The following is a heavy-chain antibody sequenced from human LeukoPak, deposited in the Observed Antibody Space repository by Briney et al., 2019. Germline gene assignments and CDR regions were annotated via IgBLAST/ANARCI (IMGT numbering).Heavy chain of an antibody. J-gene: IGHJ4*02. CDR1: GFTFSSYA. CDR3: ARVRGYSYGSTDDY. CDR2: ISGSGGST. D-gene: IGHD5-18*01. Sequence: GGSLRLSCAASGFTFSSYAMSWVRQAPGKGLEWVSAISGSGGSTYYADSVKGRFTISRDNSKNTLYLQMNSLRAEDTAVYYCARVRGYSYGSTDDYWGQGTLVTVSS. V-gene: IGHV3-23*01.